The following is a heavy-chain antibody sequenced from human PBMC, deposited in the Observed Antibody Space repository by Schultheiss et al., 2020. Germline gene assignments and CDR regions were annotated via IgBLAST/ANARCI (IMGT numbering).Heavy chain of an antibody. CDR2: ISSSGSTI. J-gene: IGHJ6*04. CDR1: GFTFSSYS. CDR3: ARDRSVTFGGANYGMDV. Sequence: GGSLRLSCAASGFTFSSYSMNWVRQAPGKGLEWVSYISSSGSTIYYADSVKGRFTISRDNSKNTLYLQMNSLRAEDTAVYYCARDRSVTFGGANYGMDVWGKGTTVTVSS. D-gene: IGHD3-16*01. V-gene: IGHV3-48*01.